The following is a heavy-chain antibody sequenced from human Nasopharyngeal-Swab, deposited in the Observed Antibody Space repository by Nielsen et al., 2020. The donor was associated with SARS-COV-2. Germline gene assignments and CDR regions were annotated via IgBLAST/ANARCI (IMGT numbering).Heavy chain of an antibody. J-gene: IGHJ2*01. CDR3: ARDSSGYWAWYFDL. CDR1: GGSISSGSYY. D-gene: IGHD3-22*01. CDR2: IYTSGST. Sequence: SETLSLTCTVSGGSISSGSYYWSWIRQPAGKGLEWIGRIYTSGSTNYNPSLKSRVTISVDTSKNQFSLKLSSVTAADTAVYYCARDSSGYWAWYFDLWGRGILVTVSS. V-gene: IGHV4-61*02.